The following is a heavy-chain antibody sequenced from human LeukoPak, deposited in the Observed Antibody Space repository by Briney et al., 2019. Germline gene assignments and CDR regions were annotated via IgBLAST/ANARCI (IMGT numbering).Heavy chain of an antibody. J-gene: IGHJ4*02. CDR3: AKYIGGSTVTRGFDY. Sequence: GGSLRLSCAASGFTFSSYAMSWVRQAPGKGLEWVSAISGSGGNTYYADSVKGRFTISRDNSKNTLYLQMNSLRVEDTAIYYCAKYIGGSTVTRGFDYWGQGTLVTVSS. CDR1: GFTFSSYA. D-gene: IGHD4-17*01. V-gene: IGHV3-23*01. CDR2: ISGSGGNT.